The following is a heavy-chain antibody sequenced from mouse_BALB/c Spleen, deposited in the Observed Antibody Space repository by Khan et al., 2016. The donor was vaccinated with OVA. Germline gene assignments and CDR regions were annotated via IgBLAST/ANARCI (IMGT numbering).Heavy chain of an antibody. CDR2: IKYSGNT. Sequence: VQLQESGPGLVKPSQSLSLTCTVTGYSITSDYAWNWIRQFPGNKLEWMGYIKYSGNTSYNPSLKSRFSITRNTSTNQFFLQLSSVTTEDTATYYCARSVTISTVVITDFDYWGQGTTLTVSS. D-gene: IGHD1-1*01. J-gene: IGHJ2*01. CDR3: ARSVTISTVVITDFDY. V-gene: IGHV3-2*02. CDR1: GYSITSDYA.